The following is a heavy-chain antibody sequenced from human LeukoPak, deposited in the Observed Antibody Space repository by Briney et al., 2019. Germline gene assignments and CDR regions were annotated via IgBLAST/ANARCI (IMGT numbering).Heavy chain of an antibody. J-gene: IGHJ3*02. CDR2: ISYDGSNK. CDR3: AKDRGYSSSWYLGGHDAFDI. Sequence: PGRSLRLSCAASGFTFSSYGMHWVRQAPGKGLEWVAVISYDGSNKYYADSVKGRFTISRDNSKNTLYLQMNSLRAKDTAVYYCAKDRGYSSSWYLGGHDAFDIWGQGTMVTVSS. D-gene: IGHD6-13*01. V-gene: IGHV3-30*18. CDR1: GFTFSSYG.